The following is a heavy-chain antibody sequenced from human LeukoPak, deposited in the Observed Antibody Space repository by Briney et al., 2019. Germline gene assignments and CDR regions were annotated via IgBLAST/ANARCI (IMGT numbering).Heavy chain of an antibody. D-gene: IGHD3-16*01. J-gene: IGHJ4*02. V-gene: IGHV3-66*01. Sequence: GGSLRLSCAASGFTVSNNYMTWVRQAPGKGLEWVSLIYSGGSTYYADSVKGRFTISRDNSKNTVYLQMNSLRAEDTAVYYCARDPSYDYPPYYFDYWGQGTPVTVSS. CDR1: GFTVSNNY. CDR3: ARDPSYDYPPYYFDY. CDR2: IYSGGST.